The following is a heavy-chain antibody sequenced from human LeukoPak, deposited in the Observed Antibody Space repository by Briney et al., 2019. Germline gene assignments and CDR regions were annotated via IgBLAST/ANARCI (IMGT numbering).Heavy chain of an antibody. Sequence: GGSLRLXCAASGFTFSSYSMNWVRRAPGKGLEWVSSISSSSSYIYYADSVKGRFTISRDNAKNSLYLQMNSLRAEDTAVYYCARAYVVVPAALDYWGQGTLVTVSS. CDR3: ARAYVVVPAALDY. V-gene: IGHV3-21*01. J-gene: IGHJ4*02. CDR2: ISSSSSYI. CDR1: GFTFSSYS. D-gene: IGHD2-2*01.